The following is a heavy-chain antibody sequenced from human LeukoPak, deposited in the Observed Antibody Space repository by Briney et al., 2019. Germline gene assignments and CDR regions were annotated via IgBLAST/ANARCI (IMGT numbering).Heavy chain of an antibody. D-gene: IGHD3-22*01. CDR3: ARAVYYYDSSGPLDAFAL. CDR1: GFTFSSYS. CDR2: ISSSSSYI. J-gene: IGHJ3*01. V-gene: IGHV3-21*01. Sequence: PGGSLRLSCAASGFTFSSYSMNWVRQAPGKGLEWVSSISSSSSYIYYADSVKGRFTISRDNAKNSLYLQMNSLRAEDTAVYYCARAVYYYDSSGPLDAFALWGQGPMVPVSS.